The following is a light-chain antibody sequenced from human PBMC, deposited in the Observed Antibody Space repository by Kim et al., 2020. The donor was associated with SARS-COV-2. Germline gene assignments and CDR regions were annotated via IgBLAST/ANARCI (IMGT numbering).Light chain of an antibody. J-gene: IGLJ3*02. CDR3: QSYDSSLSDWV. CDR2: GNS. CDR1: SSNIGARYD. Sequence: QRVTISFTGSSSNIGARYDVHWYQQLPGTAPKLLIYGNSRRPSGVPDRFSGSKSGTSASLAITGLQAEDEADYYCQSYDSSLSDWVFGGGTKLTV. V-gene: IGLV1-40*01.